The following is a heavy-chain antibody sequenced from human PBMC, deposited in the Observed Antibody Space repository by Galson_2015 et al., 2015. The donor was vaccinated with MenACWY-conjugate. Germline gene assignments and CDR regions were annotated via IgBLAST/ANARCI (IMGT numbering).Heavy chain of an antibody. CDR1: GSTFSRYW. CDR3: ARGGPSRATPDY. Sequence: SLRLSCAASGSTFSRYWMHWVRQAPGKGLVWVSYINNEGSDATYADSVNGRFTVSRDNAKNTVYLQMNSLRVEDTAVYYCARGGPSRATPDYWGQGTQVTVSS. V-gene: IGHV3-74*01. CDR2: INNEGSDA. J-gene: IGHJ4*02. D-gene: IGHD2-15*01.